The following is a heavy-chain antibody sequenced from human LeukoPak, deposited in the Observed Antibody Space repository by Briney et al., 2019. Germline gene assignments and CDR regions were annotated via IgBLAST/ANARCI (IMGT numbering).Heavy chain of an antibody. CDR3: ASRWVLTGEPY. CDR1: GDSISSSNW. J-gene: IGHJ4*02. CDR2: ISHSGST. D-gene: IGHD7-27*01. Sequence: PSGTLSLTCAVSGDSISSSNWWSWVRQPPGQGLEWIGEISHSGSTNYNTSLKSRVTLSLNKASDQFCLKLTSVTAADTAVYYCASRWVLTGEPYWGQGTLVSVSS. V-gene: IGHV4-4*02.